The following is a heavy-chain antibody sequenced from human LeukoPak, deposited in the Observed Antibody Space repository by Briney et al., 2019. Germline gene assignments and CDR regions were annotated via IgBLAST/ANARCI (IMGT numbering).Heavy chain of an antibody. Sequence: APVKVSCKASGYTFTSYYMHGVRQAPGQGLEWMGIISPSGASTTYAQKFQGRITMTRDMSTSTVYMELSSLKSEDTAVYYCARGSSRSPRDAFDIWGQGTMVTVSS. CDR1: GYTFTSYY. J-gene: IGHJ3*02. CDR3: ARGSSRSPRDAFDI. CDR2: ISPSGAST. V-gene: IGHV1-46*01.